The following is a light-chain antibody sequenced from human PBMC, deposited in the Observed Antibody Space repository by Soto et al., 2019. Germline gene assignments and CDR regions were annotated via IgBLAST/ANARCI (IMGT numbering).Light chain of an antibody. V-gene: IGKV3-20*01. CDR2: GAS. CDR1: QSVSSSF. Sequence: EIMLTQSPGTLSLSPGERATLSCRASQSVSSSFLAWYQQKPGQAPWLLIYGASIRATGIPDRFSGSGSGTDFTLTISRLEPEDFAMYLCQPYGTSLWTFGQGTKVEIK. CDR3: QPYGTSLWT. J-gene: IGKJ1*01.